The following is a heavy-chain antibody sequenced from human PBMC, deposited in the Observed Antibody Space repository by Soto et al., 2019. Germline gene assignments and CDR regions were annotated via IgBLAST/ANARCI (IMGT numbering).Heavy chain of an antibody. CDR1: GGSVSSGSYY. J-gene: IGHJ4*02. CDR3: ARGATYYDILTGYRYKHFDY. V-gene: IGHV4-61*01. CDR2: IYYSGST. Sequence: PSETLSLTCTVSGGSVSSGSYYWSWIRQPPGKGLEWIGYIYYSGSTNYNPSLKSRVTISVDTSKNQFSLKLSSVTAADTAVYYCARGATYYDILTGYRYKHFDYWGQGTLVTVSS. D-gene: IGHD3-9*01.